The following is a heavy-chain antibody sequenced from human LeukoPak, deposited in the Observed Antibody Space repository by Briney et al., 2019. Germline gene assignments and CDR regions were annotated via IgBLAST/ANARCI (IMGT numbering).Heavy chain of an antibody. J-gene: IGHJ4*02. CDR3: XXTRYYYGSRSYGAPYYFDY. CDR2: IYYSGSI. Sequence: PSETLSLTCTVSGGSISSNSYYWGWIRQPPGKGLEWIGSIYYSGSIYYNPSLKNRLTISVDTSKNQFSLKLSSVTAADTAVYFXXXTRYYYGSRSYGAPYYFDYWGQGTLVTVSS. V-gene: IGHV4-39*01. D-gene: IGHD3-10*01. CDR1: GGSISSNSYY.